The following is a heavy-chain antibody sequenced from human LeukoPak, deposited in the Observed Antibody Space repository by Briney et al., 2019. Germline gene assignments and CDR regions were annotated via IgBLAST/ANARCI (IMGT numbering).Heavy chain of an antibody. Sequence: PGGSLRLSCAASGFTFSSYWMSWVRQAPGKGLEWVANIKQDGSEKYYVDSVKGRFTISRDNAKNSLYLQMNSLRAEDTAVYYCARDQIGSGSYYNYFDYWGQGTLVTVSS. D-gene: IGHD3-10*01. CDR1: GFTFSSYW. CDR3: ARDQIGSGSYYNYFDY. J-gene: IGHJ4*02. V-gene: IGHV3-7*01. CDR2: IKQDGSEK.